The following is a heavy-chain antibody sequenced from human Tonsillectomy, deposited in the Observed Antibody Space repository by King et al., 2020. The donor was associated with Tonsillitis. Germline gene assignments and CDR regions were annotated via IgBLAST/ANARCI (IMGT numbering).Heavy chain of an antibody. Sequence: VQLQESGPGLVKPSETLSLNCNVSGGSINNYYWSWIRQPPGKGLEWMWYIYSSGSTNYNPSLKSRVTLSVDTSKNQFSLKLTSVTAADTAVYYCARGGTVTIPSYWGQGTLVIVSS. V-gene: IGHV4-59*01. J-gene: IGHJ4*02. CDR2: IYSSGST. CDR1: GGSINNYY. CDR3: ARGGTVTIPSY. D-gene: IGHD4-11*01.